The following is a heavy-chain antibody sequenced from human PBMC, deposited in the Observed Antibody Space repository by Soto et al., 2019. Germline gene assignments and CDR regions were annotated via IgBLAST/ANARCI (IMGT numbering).Heavy chain of an antibody. J-gene: IGHJ4*02. Sequence: ASVKVSCKTSGYTFSDYGVSWVRQAPGQGLEWMGWINTFNGNTKYEQKFQARVTLSRNTSTRTVFLELSSLKSEDAAVYYCARGITIFGVVPGWGQGTLVTVS. CDR2: INTFNGNT. V-gene: IGHV1-18*01. CDR1: GYTFSDYG. CDR3: ARGITIFGVVPG. D-gene: IGHD3-3*01.